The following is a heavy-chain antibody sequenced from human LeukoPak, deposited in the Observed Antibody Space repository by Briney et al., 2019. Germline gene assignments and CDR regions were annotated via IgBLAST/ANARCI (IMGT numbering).Heavy chain of an antibody. CDR1: GGSISSYY. Sequence: KPSETLSLTCTVSGGSISSYYWSWIRQPPGKGLEWIGYIYYSGSTNYNPSLKSRVTISVDTSKNQFSLKLSSVTAADTAVYYCARGGYCSGGSCRRGLDYWGQGTLVTVSS. J-gene: IGHJ4*02. CDR3: ARGGYCSGGSCRRGLDY. V-gene: IGHV4-59*01. D-gene: IGHD2-15*01. CDR2: IYYSGST.